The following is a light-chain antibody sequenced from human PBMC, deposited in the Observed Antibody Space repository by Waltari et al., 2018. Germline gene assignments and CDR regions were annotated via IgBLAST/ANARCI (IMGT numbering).Light chain of an antibody. J-gene: IGKJ4*01. Sequence: EIILTQSPATLSLSPGDRATLSCRASQSVGNSLSWYQQKPGKAPRLLIYNASTRPTGIPARFGGSGSGTDFTLTIGSLEPEDFAVYFCLQRSNWPPTFGGGTTVEIK. V-gene: IGKV3-11*01. CDR1: QSVGNS. CDR2: NAS. CDR3: LQRSNWPPT.